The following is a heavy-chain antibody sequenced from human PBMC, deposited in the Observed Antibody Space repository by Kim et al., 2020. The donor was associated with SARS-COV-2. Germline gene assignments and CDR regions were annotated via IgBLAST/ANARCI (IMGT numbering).Heavy chain of an antibody. V-gene: IGHV1-69*01. D-gene: IGHD5-12*01. Sequence: GTANYAQKFQGRVTITADESTSTAYMELSSLRSEDTAVYYCARDGYIIFDYWGQGTLVTVSS. CDR3: ARDGYIIFDY. J-gene: IGHJ4*02. CDR2: GTA.